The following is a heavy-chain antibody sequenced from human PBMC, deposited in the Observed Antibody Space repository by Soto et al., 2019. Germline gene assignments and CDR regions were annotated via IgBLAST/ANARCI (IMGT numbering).Heavy chain of an antibody. D-gene: IGHD3-3*01. Sequence: VASVKVSCKASGGTFSSYAISWVRQAPGQGLERMGGIIPIFGTANYAQKFQGRVTITADKSTSTAYMELSSLRSEDTAVYYCAIVLRFLEWSYYGMDVCGQGTTVTVYS. J-gene: IGHJ6*02. CDR2: IIPIFGTA. CDR1: GGTFSSYA. CDR3: AIVLRFLEWSYYGMDV. V-gene: IGHV1-69*06.